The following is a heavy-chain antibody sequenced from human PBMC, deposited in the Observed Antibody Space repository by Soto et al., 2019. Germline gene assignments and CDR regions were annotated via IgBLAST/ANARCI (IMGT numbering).Heavy chain of an antibody. CDR1: GFTFSSYS. D-gene: IGHD3-10*01. CDR2: ISSSSRTR. CDR3: ARANDYGSPVDLDS. Sequence: EVQLVESGGGLVQPGGSLRLSCAASGFTFSSYSMNWVRQAPGKGLEWVSYISSSSRTRYYADSVKGRFTISRDNAKKARYLQMNSLRAEDTAVYYCARANDYGSPVDLDSWGQGTRVTASS. J-gene: IGHJ4*02. V-gene: IGHV3-48*01.